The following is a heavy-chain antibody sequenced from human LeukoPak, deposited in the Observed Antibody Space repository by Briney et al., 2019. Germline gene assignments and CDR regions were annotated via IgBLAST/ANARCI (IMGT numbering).Heavy chain of an antibody. J-gene: IGHJ4*02. CDR2: VYHSGST. Sequence: SETLSLTCAVSGGSISSSNWWSWVRQSPGKGLEWIGEVYHSGSTNYSPSLKSRVTISVDKSKNQFSLKMTSVTAADTAVYYCAALVIWFGELREFRYWGQGTVVTVSS. D-gene: IGHD3-10*01. CDR1: GGSISSSNW. CDR3: AALVIWFGELREFRY. V-gene: IGHV4-4*02.